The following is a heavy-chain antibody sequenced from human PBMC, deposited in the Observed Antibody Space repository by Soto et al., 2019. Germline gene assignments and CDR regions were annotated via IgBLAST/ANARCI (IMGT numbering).Heavy chain of an antibody. Sequence: GSLRLSCTASGFTCGDYAMSWVRQAPGKGLEWVGFIRSKAYGGTTEYAASVKGRFTISRDDSNSIAYLQMNSLKTEDTAVYYCTTGPESGYYNGAYYYYYGMDVWGQGTTVTVSS. J-gene: IGHJ6*02. CDR2: IRSKAYGGTT. V-gene: IGHV3-49*04. CDR3: TTGPESGYYNGAYYYYYGMDV. D-gene: IGHD3-3*01. CDR1: GFTCGDYA.